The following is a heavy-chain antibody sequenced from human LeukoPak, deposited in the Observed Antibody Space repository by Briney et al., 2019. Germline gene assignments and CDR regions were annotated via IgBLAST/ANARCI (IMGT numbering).Heavy chain of an antibody. CDR1: GGSVSDYY. D-gene: IGHD7-27*01. Sequence: SETLSLTCTISGGSVSDYYWSWIRQSPGKGLEWIGYIYHTGSTRYSPSLKSRVTISADTSQNQFSLKLSSVTAADTAVYYCASRKLGNDYWGQGTLVTVSA. V-gene: IGHV4-59*02. CDR2: IYHTGST. CDR3: ASRKLGNDY. J-gene: IGHJ4*02.